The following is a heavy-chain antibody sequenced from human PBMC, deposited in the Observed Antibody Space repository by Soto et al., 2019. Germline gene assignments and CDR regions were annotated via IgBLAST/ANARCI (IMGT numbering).Heavy chain of an antibody. CDR1: GGTFSSYA. J-gene: IGHJ4*02. Sequence: SVKVSCKASGGTFSSYAISWVRQAPGQGLEWMGGIIPIFGTANYAQKFQGRVTITADESTSTTYMELSSLRSEDTAVYYCARDSHCSGGSCYSGFDYWGQGTLVTVSS. CDR2: IIPIFGTA. V-gene: IGHV1-69*13. D-gene: IGHD2-15*01. CDR3: ARDSHCSGGSCYSGFDY.